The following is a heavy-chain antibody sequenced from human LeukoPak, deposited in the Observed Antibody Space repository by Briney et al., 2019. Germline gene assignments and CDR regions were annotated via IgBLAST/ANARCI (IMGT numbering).Heavy chain of an antibody. J-gene: IGHJ4*02. V-gene: IGHV3-7*01. Sequence: GGSLRLSCAASGFTFSSYWMSWVRQAPGKGLEWVANIKRDGTEKYYVDSVKGRFTVSRDNAKNSLFLQMNSLRAEDTAIYYCAREDYSNYVYYWGQGNLVTVSS. D-gene: IGHD4-4*01. CDR1: GFTFSSYW. CDR2: IKRDGTEK. CDR3: AREDYSNYVYY.